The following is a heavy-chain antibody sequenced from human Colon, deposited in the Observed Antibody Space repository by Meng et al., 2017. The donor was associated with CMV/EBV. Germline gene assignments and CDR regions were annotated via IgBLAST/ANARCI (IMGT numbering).Heavy chain of an antibody. D-gene: IGHD1-26*01. J-gene: IGHJ6*02. CDR3: ARVPLGELLSYYGMDV. CDR2: IYYSGST. V-gene: IGHV4-59*01. Sequence: SETLSLTCTVSGGSISSYYWSWIRQPPGKGLEWIGYIYYSGSTNYNPSLKSRVTISVDTSKNQFSLKLSSVTAADTAVYYCARVPLGELLSYYGMDVWGQGPRSPSP. CDR1: GGSISSYY.